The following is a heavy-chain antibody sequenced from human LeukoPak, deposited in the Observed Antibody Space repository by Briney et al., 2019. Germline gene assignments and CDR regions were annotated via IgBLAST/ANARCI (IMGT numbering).Heavy chain of an antibody. CDR1: GSTFSTYW. CDR3: ARGRYYFEY. CDR2: INSDGSST. Sequence: GGSLRLSCAASGSTFSTYWMHWVRQAPGKGLVCVSRINSDGSSTNYADSVKGRFAISRDNAKNTLYLQMNNLRAEDTAVYYCARGRYYFEYWGQGTLVTVSS. V-gene: IGHV3-74*01. J-gene: IGHJ4*02. D-gene: IGHD4-17*01.